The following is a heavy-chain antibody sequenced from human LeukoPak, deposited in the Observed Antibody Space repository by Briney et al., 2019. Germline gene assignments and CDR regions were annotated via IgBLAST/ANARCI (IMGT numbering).Heavy chain of an antibody. CDR3: ARLYDSSGCYGRFDP. Sequence: GGSLRLSCAASGFTFSGSAIHWVRQASGKGLEWVGRIRSKTNSYATAYAASMKGRFTISRDDSENTAYLQMNSLKTEDTAVYYCARLYDSSGCYGRFDPWGQGTLVTVSS. CDR2: IRSKTNSYAT. D-gene: IGHD3-22*01. J-gene: IGHJ5*02. V-gene: IGHV3-73*01. CDR1: GFTFSGSA.